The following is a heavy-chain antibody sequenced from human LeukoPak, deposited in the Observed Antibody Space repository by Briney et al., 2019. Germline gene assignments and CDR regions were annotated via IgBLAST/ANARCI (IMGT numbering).Heavy chain of an antibody. Sequence: ASVKVSCKASGYTFTSYYMHWVRQAPGQGLEWMGIINPSGGSTSYAQKFQGRVTMTRDTSTSTVYMELSSLRSEDTAVYYCARDLGPLREMDYFDYWGQGTLVTVSS. CDR3: ARDLGPLREMDYFDY. V-gene: IGHV1-46*01. J-gene: IGHJ4*02. D-gene: IGHD2-8*01. CDR2: INPSGGST. CDR1: GYTFTSYY.